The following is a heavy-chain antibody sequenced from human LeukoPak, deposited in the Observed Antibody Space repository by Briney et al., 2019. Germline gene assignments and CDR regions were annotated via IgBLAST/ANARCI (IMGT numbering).Heavy chain of an antibody. V-gene: IGHV4-59*08. D-gene: IGHD3-9*01. J-gene: IGHJ4*02. CDR1: GGSISSYY. CDR3: ARHHAPYDILTGRVPPSTFHFDY. Sequence: SETLSLTCTVSGGSISSYYWSWIRQPPGKGLEWIGYIYYSGSTNYNPSLKSRVTISVDASKNQFSLKLSSVTAADTAVYYCARHHAPYDILTGRVPPSTFHFDYWGQGTLVTVSS. CDR2: IYYSGST.